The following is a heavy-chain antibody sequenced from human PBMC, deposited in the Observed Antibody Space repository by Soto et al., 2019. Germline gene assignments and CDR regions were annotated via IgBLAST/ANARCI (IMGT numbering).Heavy chain of an antibody. D-gene: IGHD4-17*01. Sequence: PGGSLRLSCAASGFTFSSYGMHWVRQAPGKGLEWVAVIWYDGSNKYYADSVKGRFTISRDNSKNTLYLQMNSLRAEDTAVYYCARTRGLDYGGYYYYYGMDVWGQGTTVTVSS. J-gene: IGHJ6*02. CDR3: ARTRGLDYGGYYYYYGMDV. V-gene: IGHV3-33*01. CDR2: IWYDGSNK. CDR1: GFTFSSYG.